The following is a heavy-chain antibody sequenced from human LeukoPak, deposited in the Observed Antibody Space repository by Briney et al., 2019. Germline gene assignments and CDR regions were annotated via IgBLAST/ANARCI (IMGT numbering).Heavy chain of an antibody. CDR1: GFPFSRYG. J-gene: IGHJ4*02. CDR3: ARVGYYDFWSGNPPFDY. CDR2: IWYEGSNK. Sequence: GGSFRLSCAASGFPFSRYGMHWVRQAPGKGLEWVAVIWYEGSNKYYADSVKGRFTISRDNSKNPLYLQMNSLRAEDTAVYYCARVGYYDFWSGNPPFDYWGQGTLVTVSS. D-gene: IGHD3-3*01. V-gene: IGHV3-33*01.